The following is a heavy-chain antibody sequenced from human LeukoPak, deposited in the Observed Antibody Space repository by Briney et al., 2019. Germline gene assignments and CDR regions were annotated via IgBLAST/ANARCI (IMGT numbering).Heavy chain of an antibody. CDR3: ATNWGRGGWFDP. V-gene: IGHV1-24*01. CDR1: GYTLTELS. J-gene: IGHJ5*02. D-gene: IGHD7-27*01. Sequence: GASVKVSCKVSGYTLTELSMHWVRQAPGKGLEWMGGFDPEDGETIYAQKSQGRVTMTEDTSTDTAYMELSSLRSEDTAVYYCATNWGRGGWFDPWGQGTLVTVSS. CDR2: FDPEDGET.